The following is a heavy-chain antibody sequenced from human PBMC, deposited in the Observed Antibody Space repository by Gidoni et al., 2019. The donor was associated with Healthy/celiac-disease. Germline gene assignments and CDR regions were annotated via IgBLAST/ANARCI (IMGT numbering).Heavy chain of an antibody. V-gene: IGHV3-15*07. J-gene: IGHJ6*03. CDR1: GFPFSNAW. CDR3: TTANWGYYYYYYYMDV. CDR2: IKSKTDGGTT. D-gene: IGHD7-27*01. Sequence: EVQLVESGGGLVKPGGSLRLSCAASGFPFSNAWLNWVRQAPGKGLEWVGRIKSKTDGGTTDYAAPVKGRFTISRDDSKNTLYLQMNSLKTEDTAVYYCTTANWGYYYYYYYMDVWGKGTTVTVSS.